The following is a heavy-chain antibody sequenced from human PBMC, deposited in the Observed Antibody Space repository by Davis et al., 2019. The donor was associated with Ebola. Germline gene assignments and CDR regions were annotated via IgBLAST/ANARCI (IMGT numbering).Heavy chain of an antibody. CDR1: GYTFSSFW. Sequence: GESLKISCKGSGYTFSSFWMNWVRQAPGKGLEWVSRINNDGTSTNYTDVVRGRFTVSRDNAKNTLYLQMNSLRAEDTDVYYCASQPFSSSWYSFYWGQGTLVTVSS. CDR2: INNDGTST. J-gene: IGHJ4*02. D-gene: IGHD6-13*01. V-gene: IGHV3-74*01. CDR3: ASQPFSSSWYSFY.